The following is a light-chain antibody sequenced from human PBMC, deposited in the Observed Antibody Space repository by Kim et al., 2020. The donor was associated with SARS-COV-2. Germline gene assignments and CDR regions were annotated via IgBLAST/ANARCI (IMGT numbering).Light chain of an antibody. CDR2: DVS. CDR3: SSYTSSSTLPYV. CDR1: SSDVGDYNY. V-gene: IGLV2-14*03. Sequence: SITIFCTGTSSDVGDYNYVSWYQQHPGKAPKLMIYDVSNRPSGVSDRFSGSKSGNTASLTISGLQAEDEADYYCSSYTSSSTLPYVFGTGTKVTVL. J-gene: IGLJ1*01.